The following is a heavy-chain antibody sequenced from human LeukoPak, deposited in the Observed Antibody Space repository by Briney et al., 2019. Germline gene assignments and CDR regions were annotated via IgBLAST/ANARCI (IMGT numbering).Heavy chain of an antibody. CDR2: INPSGGST. J-gene: IGHJ4*02. D-gene: IGHD1-26*01. CDR3: AREPGIVGATDHCYFDY. CDR1: GYTFTSYY. Sequence: ASVTVSCKASGYTFTSYYMHWVRQAPGQGLEWMGIINPSGGSTSYAQKFQGRVTMTRDMSTSTVYMELSSLRSEDTAVYYCAREPGIVGATDHCYFDYWGQGTLVTVSS. V-gene: IGHV1-46*01.